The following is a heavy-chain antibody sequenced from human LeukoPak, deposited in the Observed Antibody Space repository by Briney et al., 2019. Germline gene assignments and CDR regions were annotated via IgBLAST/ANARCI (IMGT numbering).Heavy chain of an antibody. D-gene: IGHD6-13*01. CDR2: IKQDGSEK. Sequence: PGGSLRLSCAASGFTFSSYWMSWVRQAPGKGLEWVANIKQDGSEKYYVDSVKGRFTISRDNAKNSLHLQMNSLRAEDTAVYYCARSNVGGXQLXGFHKDYYFDYWGQGTLVTVSS. CDR1: GFTFSSYW. CDR3: ARSNVGGXQLXGFHKDYYFDY. V-gene: IGHV3-7*01. J-gene: IGHJ4*02.